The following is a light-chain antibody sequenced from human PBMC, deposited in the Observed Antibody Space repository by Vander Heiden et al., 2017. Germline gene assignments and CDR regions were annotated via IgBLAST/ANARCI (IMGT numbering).Light chain of an antibody. CDR2: AAS. Sequence: AIRMTQSPSSLSASTGDRVTITCRASQGISSYLAWYQQKPGKAPKLLIYAASTLQRGVPSRFSGSGYGTDFTLTISCLQSEDFAPYYCQQYDSYPPWTFGQGTKVEIK. CDR1: QGISSY. CDR3: QQYDSYPPWT. J-gene: IGKJ1*01. V-gene: IGKV1-8*01.